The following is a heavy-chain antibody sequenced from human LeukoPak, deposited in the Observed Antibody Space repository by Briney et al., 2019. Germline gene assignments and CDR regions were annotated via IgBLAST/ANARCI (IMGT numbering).Heavy chain of an antibody. CDR3: VAQGYYDNSGYFPYYFNY. V-gene: IGHV3-7*03. D-gene: IGHD3-22*01. CDR1: GFTFSTYW. J-gene: IGHJ4*02. CDR2: IKKDGSEK. Sequence: GGSLRLSCAASGFTFSTYWMSWVRQAPGKGLEWVANIKKDGSEKYYVDSVKGRFTISRDNAKKSLFLHMSSLRAEDTAVYYCVAQGYYDNSGYFPYYFNYWGQGTLVTVSS.